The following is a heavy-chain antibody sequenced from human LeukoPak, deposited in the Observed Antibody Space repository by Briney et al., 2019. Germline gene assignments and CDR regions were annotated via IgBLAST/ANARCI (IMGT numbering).Heavy chain of an antibody. CDR2: IYHSGST. Sequence: SGTLSLTCAVSGGSISSSNWWSWVRQPPGKGLEWIGEIYHSGSTNYNPSLESRVTISVDKSKNHFSLKLSSVTAADTALYYCARSPYSSGPYYYYYMDVWGKGTTVTISS. V-gene: IGHV4-4*02. CDR3: ARSPYSSGPYYYYYMDV. CDR1: GGSISSSNW. J-gene: IGHJ6*03. D-gene: IGHD6-19*01.